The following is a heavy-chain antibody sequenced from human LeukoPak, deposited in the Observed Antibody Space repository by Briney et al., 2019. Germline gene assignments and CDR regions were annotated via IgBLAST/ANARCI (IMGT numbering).Heavy chain of an antibody. CDR2: ISGSGGST. J-gene: IGHJ5*02. D-gene: IGHD1-7*01. CDR3: AKDPSGNYVEWFDP. Sequence: PGGSLRLSCAASGLTFSSYAMSWFRQAPGKGLEWVSAISGSGGSTYYADSVKGRFTISRDNSKNTLYLQMNSLRAEDTAVYYCAKDPSGNYVEWFDPWGQGTLVTVSS. V-gene: IGHV3-23*01. CDR1: GLTFSSYA.